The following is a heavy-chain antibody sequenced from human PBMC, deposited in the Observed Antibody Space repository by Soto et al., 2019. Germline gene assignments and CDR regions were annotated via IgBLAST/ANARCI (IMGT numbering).Heavy chain of an antibody. D-gene: IGHD2-15*01. J-gene: IGHJ4*02. CDR3: ARVGCSGGSCYYY. Sequence: SETLSLTCTVSGGSISSYYWSWIRQPPGKGLEWIGYIYYSGSTNYNPSLKSRVTISVDTSKNQFSLKLSSVTAADTAVYYCARVGCSGGSCYYYWGQGTLVTVSS. V-gene: IGHV4-59*01. CDR1: GGSISSYY. CDR2: IYYSGST.